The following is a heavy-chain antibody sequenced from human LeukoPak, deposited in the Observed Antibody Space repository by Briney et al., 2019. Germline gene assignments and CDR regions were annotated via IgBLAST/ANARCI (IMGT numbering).Heavy chain of an antibody. Sequence: ASVKVSCKASGYTFTSYGISWVRQAPGQGLEWMGWISAYNGNTNYARKLQGRVTMTTDTSTSTAYMELRSLRSDDTAVYYCARESWSSSWYYFDYWGQGTLVTVSS. V-gene: IGHV1-18*01. D-gene: IGHD6-13*01. CDR2: ISAYNGNT. CDR3: ARESWSSSWYYFDY. J-gene: IGHJ4*02. CDR1: GYTFTSYG.